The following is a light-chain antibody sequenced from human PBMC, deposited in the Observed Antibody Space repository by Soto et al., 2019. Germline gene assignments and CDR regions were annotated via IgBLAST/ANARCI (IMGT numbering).Light chain of an antibody. CDR3: NSYTRSNTLAWV. V-gene: IGLV2-14*01. CDR2: EVS. CDR1: NSDVGGYNY. Sequence: QSVLTQPASXXXSXXXSXTISCIGTNSDVGGYNYVSWYQQHPGEAPKLMIYEVSNRPSGVSNRFSGSKSGNTAFLTISGLRTEDEADYYCNSYTRSNTLAWVFGGGTKLTVL. J-gene: IGLJ3*02.